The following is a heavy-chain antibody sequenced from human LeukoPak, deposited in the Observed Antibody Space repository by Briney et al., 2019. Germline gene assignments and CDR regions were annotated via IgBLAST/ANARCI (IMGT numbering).Heavy chain of an antibody. CDR1: GLTFSSYG. D-gene: IGHD6-6*01. J-gene: IGHJ3*02. CDR3: ARTLGSSLTDAFDI. V-gene: IGHV3-48*04. Sequence: AGGSLRLSCAASGLTFSSYGMSWVRQAPGKGLEWVSHISRGSGSSIYYADSVKGRFTISRDNAKNSLYLQMNSLRAEDTAVYYCARTLGSSLTDAFDIWGQGTMVTVSS. CDR2: ISRGSGSSI.